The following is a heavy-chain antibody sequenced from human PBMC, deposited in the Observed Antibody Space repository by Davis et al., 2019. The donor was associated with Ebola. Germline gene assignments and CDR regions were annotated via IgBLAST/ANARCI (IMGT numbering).Heavy chain of an antibody. CDR3: ARLRMTTVTRKYYFDY. J-gene: IGHJ4*02. V-gene: IGHV4-39*01. CDR1: GGSISSSSYY. CDR2: IYYSGST. Sequence: GSLRLSCTVSGGSISSSSYYWGWIRQPPGKGLEWIGSIYYSGSTYYNPSLKSRVTISVDTSKNQFSLKLSSVTAADTAVYYCARLRMTTVTRKYYFDYWGQGTLVTVSS. D-gene: IGHD4-17*01.